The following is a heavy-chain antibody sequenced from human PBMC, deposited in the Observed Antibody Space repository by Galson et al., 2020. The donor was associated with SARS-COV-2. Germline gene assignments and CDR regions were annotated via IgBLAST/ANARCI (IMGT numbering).Heavy chain of an antibody. CDR1: GFTFSSYG. CDR2: ISYDGSNK. CDR3: AKRKYGDYVSAFDI. V-gene: IGHV3-30*18. Sequence: GGSLRLSCAASGFTFSSYGMHWVRQAPGKGLEWVAVISYDGSNKYYADSVKGRFTISRDNSKNTLYLQMNSLRAEDTAVYYCAKRKYGDYVSAFDIWGQGTMVTVSS. D-gene: IGHD4-17*01. J-gene: IGHJ3*02.